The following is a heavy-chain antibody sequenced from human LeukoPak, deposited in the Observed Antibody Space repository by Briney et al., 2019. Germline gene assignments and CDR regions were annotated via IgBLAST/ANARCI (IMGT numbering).Heavy chain of an antibody. Sequence: ASVKVSCKASGFTFTSSAMQWVRLARGQRLEWIGWIVVGSGNTNYAQKFQERVTITRDMSTSTAYMELSSLRSEDTAVYYCAAEGNDYGDYYFDYWGQGTLVTVSS. CDR1: GFTFTSSA. V-gene: IGHV1-58*02. D-gene: IGHD4-17*01. CDR3: AAEGNDYGDYYFDY. CDR2: IVVGSGNT. J-gene: IGHJ4*02.